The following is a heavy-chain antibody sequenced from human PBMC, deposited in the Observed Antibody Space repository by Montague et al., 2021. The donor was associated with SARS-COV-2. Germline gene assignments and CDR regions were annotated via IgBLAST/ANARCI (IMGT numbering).Heavy chain of an antibody. V-gene: IGHV3-53*01. CDR2: IYSGGDT. Sequence: SRRLSCAASGFTVNSNYMSWVRQAPGKGLEWVALIYSGGDTTYAVSVRDRFTISRDNSKNTLYLQMNSLRVEDTAVFYCARGGVGATWAFDIWGQGTMVTVSS. D-gene: IGHD1-26*01. J-gene: IGHJ3*02. CDR3: ARGGVGATWAFDI. CDR1: GFTVNSNY.